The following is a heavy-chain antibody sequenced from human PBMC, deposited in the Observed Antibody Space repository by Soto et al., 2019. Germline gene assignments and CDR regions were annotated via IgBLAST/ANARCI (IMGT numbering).Heavy chain of an antibody. V-gene: IGHV3-21*01. Sequence: EVQLVESGGGLVKPGGSLRLSCAASGFTFSSYSMNWVRQAPGKGLEWVSSISSSSSYIYYADSVKGRITVSRDNAKNLLYLQMNGLRAEDTAVYYCARIQMEYDAFEIWGQVTMVTVSS. CDR1: GFTFSSYS. J-gene: IGHJ3*02. CDR3: ARIQMEYDAFEI. D-gene: IGHD1-1*01. CDR2: ISSSSSYI.